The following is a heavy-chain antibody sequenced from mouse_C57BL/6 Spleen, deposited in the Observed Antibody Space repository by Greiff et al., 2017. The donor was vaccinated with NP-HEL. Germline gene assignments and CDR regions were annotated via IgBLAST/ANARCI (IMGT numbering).Heavy chain of an antibody. D-gene: IGHD2-1*01. J-gene: IGHJ4*01. CDR3: ARGNYDYAMDY. CDR2: IDPEDGET. Sequence: VQLQQSGAELVKPGASVKLSCTASGFNIKDYYMHWVKQRTEQGLEWIGRIDPEDGETKYAPEFQGKATITADTSSNTAYLQLSSLTSEDTAVYYCARGNYDYAMDYWGQGTSVTVSS. V-gene: IGHV14-2*01. CDR1: GFNIKDYY.